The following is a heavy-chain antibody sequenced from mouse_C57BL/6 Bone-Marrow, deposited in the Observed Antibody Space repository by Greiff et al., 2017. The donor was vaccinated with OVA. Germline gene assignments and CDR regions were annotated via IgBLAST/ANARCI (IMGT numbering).Heavy chain of an antibody. D-gene: IGHD2-5*01. V-gene: IGHV1-84*01. Sequence: QVQLQQSGPELVKPGASVKISCKASGYTFTDYYINWVKQRPGQGLEWIGWIYPGSGKTKYNEKFKGKATVTVDTSSSPAYMELSSLTNEDSAVYYCTRRTIYSNWLDYWGQGTTLTVSS. CDR1: GYTFTDYY. CDR3: TRRTIYSNWLDY. J-gene: IGHJ2*01. CDR2: IYPGSGKT.